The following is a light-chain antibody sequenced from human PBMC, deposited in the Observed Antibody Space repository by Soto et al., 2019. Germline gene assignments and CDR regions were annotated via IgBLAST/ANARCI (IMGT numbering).Light chain of an antibody. CDR2: DVS. J-gene: IGLJ1*01. V-gene: IGLV2-11*01. Sequence: QSALTQPRSVSGSPGQSVTISCSGTDNDVGGYNFVSWYQQHPGKAPKLMVFDVSKRPSGVPGRFSGSKSGTTASLTISGLQAEDEADYYCCSFAGSLNFVFGTGTRGTAL. CDR3: CSFAGSLNFV. CDR1: DNDVGGYNF.